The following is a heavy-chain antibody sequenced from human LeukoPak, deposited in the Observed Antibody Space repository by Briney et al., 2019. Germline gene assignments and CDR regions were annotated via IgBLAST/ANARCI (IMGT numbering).Heavy chain of an antibody. CDR2: ISYDGSNK. J-gene: IGHJ3*02. D-gene: IGHD5-18*01. V-gene: IGHV3-30*03. Sequence: GGSLRLSCAASTFTFSDYHMSWIRQAPGKGLEWEAVISYDGSNKYYADSVKGRFTISRDNSKNTLYLQMNSLRAEDTAVYYCARGAGYGNDAFDTWGQGTMVTVSS. CDR1: TFTFSDYH. CDR3: ARGAGYGNDAFDT.